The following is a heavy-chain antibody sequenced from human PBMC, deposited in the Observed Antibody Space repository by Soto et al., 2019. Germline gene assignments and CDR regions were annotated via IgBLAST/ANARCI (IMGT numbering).Heavy chain of an antibody. CDR2: MYNTGST. J-gene: IGHJ6*02. CDR3: ARDLWGYCGADCYPLDV. Sequence: SSETLSLTCTVSGGSISSYYWSWIRQPPGKGLERIGCMYNTGSTIYNPSLKSRVTISVDTSKNQFSLKLNSVTAADTAVYYCARDLWGYCGADCYPLDVWGQGTTVTVS. D-gene: IGHD2-21*02. V-gene: IGHV4-59*01. CDR1: GGSISSYY.